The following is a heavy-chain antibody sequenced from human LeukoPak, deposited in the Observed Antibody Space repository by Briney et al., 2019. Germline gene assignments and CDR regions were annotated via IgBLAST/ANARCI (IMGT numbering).Heavy chain of an antibody. Sequence: GGSLRLSCAASGFTFSSYWMSWVRQAPGRGLEGVANIKQDGSEKYYVDSVKGRFTISRDNAKNSLYLQMNSLRAEDTAVYYCAREGGVVVPADAFDIWGQGTMVTVSS. D-gene: IGHD2-2*01. J-gene: IGHJ3*02. CDR3: AREGGVVVPADAFDI. CDR2: IKQDGSEK. CDR1: GFTFSSYW. V-gene: IGHV3-7*01.